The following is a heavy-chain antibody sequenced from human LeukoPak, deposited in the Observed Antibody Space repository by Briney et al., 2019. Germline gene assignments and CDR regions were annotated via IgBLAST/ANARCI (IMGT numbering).Heavy chain of an antibody. J-gene: IGHJ6*03. CDR3: ARGSGIQLWSNYYYYMDV. CDR2: MNPNSGNT. CDR1: GYTFTSYD. V-gene: IGHV1-8*01. D-gene: IGHD5-18*01. Sequence: ASVKVSCKASGYTFTSYDINWVRQATGQGLEWMGWMNPNSGNTGYAQKFQGRVTMTRNTSISTAYMELSSLRSEDTAVYYCARGSGIQLWSNYYYYMDVWGKGTTVTVSS.